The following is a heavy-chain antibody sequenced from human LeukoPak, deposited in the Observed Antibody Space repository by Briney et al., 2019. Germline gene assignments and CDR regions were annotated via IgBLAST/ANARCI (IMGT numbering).Heavy chain of an antibody. D-gene: IGHD1-1*01. J-gene: IGHJ4*02. V-gene: IGHV3-30-3*01. Sequence: GGSLRLSCAASGFTFSSYAMHWVRQAPGKGLGWVAVISYDGSNKYYADSVKGRFTISRDNSKNTLYLQMSSLRAEDTAVYYCARGGYRNFIDYWGQGTLVTVSS. CDR2: ISYDGSNK. CDR3: ARGGYRNFIDY. CDR1: GFTFSSYA.